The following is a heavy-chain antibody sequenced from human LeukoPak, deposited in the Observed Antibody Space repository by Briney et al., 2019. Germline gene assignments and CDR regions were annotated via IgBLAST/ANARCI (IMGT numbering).Heavy chain of an antibody. J-gene: IGHJ3*02. CDR3: ARDRNIVVVTAIGAFDI. Sequence: GGSLRLSCAASGFTFSSYAMHWVRQAPGKGLEWVAVISYDGSNKYYADSVKGRFTISRDNSKNTLYLQMNSLRAEDTAVYYCARDRNIVVVTAIGAFDIWGQGTMVTVSS. CDR1: GFTFSSYA. V-gene: IGHV3-30-3*01. D-gene: IGHD2-21*02. CDR2: ISYDGSNK.